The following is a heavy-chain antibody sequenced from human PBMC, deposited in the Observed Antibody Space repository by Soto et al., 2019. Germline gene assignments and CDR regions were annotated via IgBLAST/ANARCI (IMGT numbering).Heavy chain of an antibody. CDR2: INQDGSEK. J-gene: IGHJ6*02. CDR3: AREGATATRIYGLDV. D-gene: IGHD1-1*01. Sequence: EVQLLESGGGLVQPGGSLRLSCAASGFTFSTYWMTWVRQAPGKGLEWVANINQDGSEKSFMDSVKGRLTISRDNAKNSVYLQMNSLRAEDTAVYYCAREGATATRIYGLDVWGRGTTVTVSS. V-gene: IGHV3-7*03. CDR1: GFTFSTYW.